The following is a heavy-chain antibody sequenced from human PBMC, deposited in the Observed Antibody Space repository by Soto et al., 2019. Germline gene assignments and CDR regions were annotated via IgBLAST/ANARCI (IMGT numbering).Heavy chain of an antibody. J-gene: IGHJ1*01. CDR3: ANLGASTRSRLP. CDR1: GFTFSSYW. Sequence: VGFLRLSCAASGFTFSSYWMSWVRQAPGKGLEWVANIKQDGSEKYYVDSMKGRFSISRDNAKNSLYLQMKSLTAEYTAVYFCANLGASTRSRLPWGKGTLVTASS. CDR2: IKQDGSEK. D-gene: IGHD2-15*01. V-gene: IGHV3-7*01.